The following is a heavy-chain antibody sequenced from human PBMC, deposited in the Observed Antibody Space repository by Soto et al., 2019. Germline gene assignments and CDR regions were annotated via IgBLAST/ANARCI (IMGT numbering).Heavy chain of an antibody. Sequence: PGGSLRLSCAASGFTFSSYSMNWVRQAPGKGLEWVSYISSSSSTIYYADSVKGRFTISRDNAKNSLYLQMNSLRDEDTAVYYCARVEATYYYYGMDVWGQGTTVTVSS. J-gene: IGHJ6*02. CDR3: ARVEATYYYYGMDV. V-gene: IGHV3-48*02. CDR2: ISSSSSTI. CDR1: GFTFSSYS.